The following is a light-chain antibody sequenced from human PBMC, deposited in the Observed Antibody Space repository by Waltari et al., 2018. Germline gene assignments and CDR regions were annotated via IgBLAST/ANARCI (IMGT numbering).Light chain of an antibody. V-gene: IGLV2-18*02. CDR1: SSDIGSYNF. CDR3: SSYTASSTVI. J-gene: IGLJ2*01. CDR2: EVT. Sequence: QSALIPSPSVSGSPGQSVAIYCTGTSSDIGSYNFVSWYQQFPGTAPKLLIYEVTSPPSGVPDLFSWSKSGYTASLAISGLQPEDEADYYCSSYTASSTVIVGGGTKLTVL.